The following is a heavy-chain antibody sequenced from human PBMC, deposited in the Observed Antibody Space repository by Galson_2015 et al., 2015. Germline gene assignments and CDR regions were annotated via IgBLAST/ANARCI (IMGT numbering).Heavy chain of an antibody. CDR2: IIPIFGTA. Sequence: SVKVSCRASGGTFSSYAISWVRQAPGQGLEWMGGIIPIFGTANYAQKFQGRVTITADESTNTAYMELSSLRSEDTAVYYCAAATDYDSDGPSGGYFDYWRQGTLVTVSS. J-gene: IGHJ4*02. CDR1: GGTFSSYA. V-gene: IGHV1-69*13. CDR3: AAATDYDSDGPSGGYFDY. D-gene: IGHD5-18*01.